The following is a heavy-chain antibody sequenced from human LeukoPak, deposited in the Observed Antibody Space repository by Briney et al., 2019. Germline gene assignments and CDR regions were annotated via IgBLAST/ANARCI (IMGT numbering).Heavy chain of an antibody. J-gene: IGHJ5*02. CDR1: GGSFIGYY. V-gene: IGHV4-4*07. CDR3: AAGTSWFDP. CDR2: IYTSGNT. Sequence: SETLSLTCGVSGGSFIGYYWSWIRQPAGKGLEWIGRIYTSGNTNYNPSLKSRVTMSVDTSKTQFSLKLNSVTAADTAVYYCAAGTSWFDPWGQGTLVTVSS. D-gene: IGHD6-13*01.